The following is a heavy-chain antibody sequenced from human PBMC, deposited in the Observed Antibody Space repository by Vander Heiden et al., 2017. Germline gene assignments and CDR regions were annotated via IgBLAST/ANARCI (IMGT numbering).Heavy chain of an antibody. J-gene: IGHJ6*02. CDR1: GFTFSTYA. CDR2: TTGSETET. V-gene: IGHV3-23*01. Sequence: EVQLLESGGGLVQPGGSLRLSCVASGFTFSTYAMSWVRQAPGKGLEWVSGTTGSETETYYADSVKGRFTISRDNSKKTVYLQLTSLRAEDTAVYYCARLSEGWWWGGTGMDVWGQGTTVTVSS. D-gene: IGHD2-21*01. CDR3: ARLSEGWWWGGTGMDV.